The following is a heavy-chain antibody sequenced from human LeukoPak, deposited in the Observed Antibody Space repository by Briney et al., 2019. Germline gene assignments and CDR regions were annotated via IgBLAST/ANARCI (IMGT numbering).Heavy chain of an antibody. Sequence: SETLSLTCSVTGVSITDYYWSWIRQPPGKGLEWIGCIYYKGYTNYSPSLKSRVTISMDTSKSQFSLKLRSVTAADTAVYYCASTPLSDLDIWGQGTMVIVSS. D-gene: IGHD5/OR15-5a*01. CDR1: GVSITDYY. CDR2: IYYKGYT. J-gene: IGHJ3*02. V-gene: IGHV4-59*01. CDR3: ASTPLSDLDI.